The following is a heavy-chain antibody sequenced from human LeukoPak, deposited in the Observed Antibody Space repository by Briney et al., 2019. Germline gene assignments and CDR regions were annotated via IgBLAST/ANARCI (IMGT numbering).Heavy chain of an antibody. CDR3: ARARPTVKGYCSSTSCLGFDP. Sequence: ASVKVSCKVSGYTLTELSMHWVRQAPGKGLEWMGGFDPEDGETIYAQKFQGRVTMTEDTSTDTAYMELSSLRSEDTAVYYCARARPTVKGYCSSTSCLGFDPWGQGTLVTVSS. J-gene: IGHJ5*02. CDR2: FDPEDGET. D-gene: IGHD2-2*01. CDR1: GYTLTELS. V-gene: IGHV1-24*01.